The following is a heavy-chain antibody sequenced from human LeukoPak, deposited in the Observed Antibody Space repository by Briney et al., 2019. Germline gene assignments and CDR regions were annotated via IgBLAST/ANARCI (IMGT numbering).Heavy chain of an antibody. D-gene: IGHD6-19*01. V-gene: IGHV3-30*03. J-gene: IGHJ5*02. Sequence: GGSLRLSCAASGFTFSNYGMHWVRQAPGKGLEWVAVISYDGSNKYYADSVKGRFTISRDNSKNTLYLQMNSLRAEDTAVYYCAREMAMAVAGISWFDPWGQGTLVTVSS. CDR3: AREMAMAVAGISWFDP. CDR1: GFTFSNYG. CDR2: ISYDGSNK.